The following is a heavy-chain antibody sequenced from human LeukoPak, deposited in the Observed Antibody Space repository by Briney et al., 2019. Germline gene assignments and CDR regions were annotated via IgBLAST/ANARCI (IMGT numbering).Heavy chain of an antibody. CDR3: AKRSLSYDSSGHLHYFDY. CDR1: GFAFSTYA. V-gene: IGHV3-23*01. J-gene: IGHJ4*02. Sequence: GGSLRLSCAASGFAFSTYAMSWVRQAPGKGLEWVSAISNGGGSTYYGDSVKGRFTISRDNSKNTLDLQMNSLRAEDTAIYYCAKRSLSYDSSGHLHYFDYWGQGTLVTASS. D-gene: IGHD3-22*01. CDR2: ISNGGGST.